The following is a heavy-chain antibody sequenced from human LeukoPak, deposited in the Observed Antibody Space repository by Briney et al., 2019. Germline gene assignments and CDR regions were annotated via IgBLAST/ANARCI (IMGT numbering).Heavy chain of an antibody. CDR2: IYYSGST. J-gene: IGHJ4*02. CDR3: ARETTVVPYYFDH. V-gene: IGHV4-30-4*08. Sequence: PSETLSLTCTVSGGSISSGDYYWSWIRQPPGKGLEWIGYIYYSGSTYYNPSLKSRVTISVDTSKNQFSLKLSSVTAADTAVYYCARETTVVPYYFDHWGQGTLVTVSS. CDR1: GGSISSGDYY. D-gene: IGHD4-23*01.